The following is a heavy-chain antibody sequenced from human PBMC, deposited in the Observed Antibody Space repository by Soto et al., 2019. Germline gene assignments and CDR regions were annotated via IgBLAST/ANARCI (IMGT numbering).Heavy chain of an antibody. V-gene: IGHV3-30*04. CDR1: GFTFSTSA. J-gene: IGHJ4*03. D-gene: IGHD6-19*01. Sequence: PGGSLRLSCAASGFTFSTSAMHWVRQAPGKGLEWVAIISSDGTNIYYADSVKGRFTISRDNSKNTLFLQMNSLGVEDTAVYYCARDRSSGYYGTFDYWGQGTTVTVSS. CDR3: ARDRSSGYYGTFDY. CDR2: ISSDGTNI.